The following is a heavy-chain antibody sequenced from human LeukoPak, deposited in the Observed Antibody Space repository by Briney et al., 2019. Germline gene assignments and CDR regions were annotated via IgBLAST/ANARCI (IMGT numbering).Heavy chain of an antibody. CDR1: GYTFTIYY. D-gene: IGHD3-22*01. CDR2: INPSGGST. CDR3: ASDSSGYYIFDY. V-gene: IGHV1-46*01. Sequence: ASVKVSCKASGYTFTIYYMHWVRQAPGQGLEWMGIINPSGGSTSYAQKFQGRVTMTRDTSTSTVYMELSSLRSEDTAVYYCASDSSGYYIFDYWGQGTLVTVSS. J-gene: IGHJ4*02.